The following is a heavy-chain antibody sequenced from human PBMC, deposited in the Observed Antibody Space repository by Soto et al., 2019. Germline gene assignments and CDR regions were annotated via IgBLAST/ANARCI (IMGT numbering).Heavy chain of an antibody. CDR2: ISWNGGIT. V-gene: IGHV3-43*01. J-gene: IGHJ4*02. CDR3: AKAGAYNYGSYFDY. CDR1: GFTFDDYT. Sequence: GGSLRLSCAASGFTFDDYTMQWVRQDPGKGLEWVSLISWNGGITYYADSVKGRFTISRDNSKNSLYLQMNSLTSEDTALYYCAKAGAYNYGSYFDYWGQGTLVTVSS. D-gene: IGHD5-18*01.